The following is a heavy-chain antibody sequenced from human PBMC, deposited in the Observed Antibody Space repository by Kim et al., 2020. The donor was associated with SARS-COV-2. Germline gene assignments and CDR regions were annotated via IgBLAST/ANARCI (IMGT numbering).Heavy chain of an antibody. CDR3: ARWGENSDYYDSSGPDAFDI. V-gene: IGHV1-69*13. CDR2: IIPIFGTA. J-gene: IGHJ3*02. D-gene: IGHD3-22*01. CDR1: GGTFSSYA. Sequence: SVKVSYKASGGTFSSYAISWVRQAPGQGLEWMGGIIPIFGTANYAQKFQGRVTITADESTSTAYMELSSLRSEDTAVYYCARWGENSDYYDSSGPDAFDIWGQGTMVTVSS.